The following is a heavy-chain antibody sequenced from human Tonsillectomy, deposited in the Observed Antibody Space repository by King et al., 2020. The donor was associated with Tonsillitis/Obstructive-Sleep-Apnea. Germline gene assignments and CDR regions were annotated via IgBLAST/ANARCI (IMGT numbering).Heavy chain of an antibody. V-gene: IGHV1-2*02. Sequence: QLVQSGAEVKKPGASVKVSCKASGYTFTGYYMHWVRQAPGQGLEWMGWINPNSGGTNYAQKFQGRVTMTRDTSISTAYMELSRLRSDDTAVYYCAEGGGVPHPYPGEDQLGGYWFDPWGQGTLVTVSS. CDR3: AEGGGVPHPYPGEDQLGGYWFDP. J-gene: IGHJ5*02. D-gene: IGHD3-3*01. CDR1: GYTFTGYY. CDR2: INPNSGGT.